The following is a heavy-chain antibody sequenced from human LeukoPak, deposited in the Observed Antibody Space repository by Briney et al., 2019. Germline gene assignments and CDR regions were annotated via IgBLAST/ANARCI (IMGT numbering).Heavy chain of an antibody. V-gene: IGHV1-24*01. CDR1: GYTLTELS. D-gene: IGHD3-10*01. J-gene: IGHJ4*02. CDR3: AIVMVRGSLRSYYFDY. Sequence: ASVKVSFKVSGYTLTELSMHWVRQAPGEGLEWMGGFDPEDGETIYAQKFQGRVTMTEDTSTDTAYMELSSLRSEDTAVYYCAIVMVRGSLRSYYFDYWGQGTLVTVSS. CDR2: FDPEDGET.